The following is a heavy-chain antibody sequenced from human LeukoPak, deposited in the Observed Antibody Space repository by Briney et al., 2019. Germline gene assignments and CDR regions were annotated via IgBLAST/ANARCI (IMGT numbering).Heavy chain of an antibody. V-gene: IGHV3-30*02. D-gene: IGHD3-10*01. CDR1: GFTFSSYG. J-gene: IGHJ6*03. CDR3: AKDLSGAYYGSGSYPPLYYYYYYMDV. CDR2: IRYDGSNK. Sequence: GGSLRLSCAASGFTFSSYGMHWVRQAPGKGLEWVAFIRYDGSNKYYADSVKGRFTISRDNSKNTLYLQMNSLRAEDTAVYYCAKDLSGAYYGSGSYPPLYYYYYYMDVWGKGTTVTISS.